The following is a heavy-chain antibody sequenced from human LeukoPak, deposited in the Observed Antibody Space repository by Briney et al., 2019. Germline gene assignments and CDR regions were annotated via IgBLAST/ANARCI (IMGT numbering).Heavy chain of an antibody. CDR1: GGSFSGYY. D-gene: IGHD5-24*01. V-gene: IGHV4-34*01. Sequence: PSETLSLTCAVYGGSFSGYYWSWIRQPPGKGLEWIGEINHSGSTNYNPFLKSRVTISVDTSKNQFSLKLSSATAADTAVYYCARVSPRLDRKRWLQFSAFDIWGQGTMVTVSS. CDR2: INHSGST. J-gene: IGHJ3*02. CDR3: ARVSPRLDRKRWLQFSAFDI.